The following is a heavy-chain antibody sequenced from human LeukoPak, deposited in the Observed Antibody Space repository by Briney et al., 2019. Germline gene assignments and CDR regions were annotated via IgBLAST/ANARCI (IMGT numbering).Heavy chain of an antibody. CDR3: ARDRDYYDSSGFDY. J-gene: IGHJ4*02. Sequence: ASVKVSCKASGYTITSYAMHWVRQAPGQRLEWMGWINAGNGNTKYSQKFQGRVTITRDTSASTAYMELSSLRSEDTAVYYCARDRDYYDSSGFDYWGQGTLVTVSS. V-gene: IGHV1-3*01. D-gene: IGHD3-22*01. CDR2: INAGNGNT. CDR1: GYTITSYA.